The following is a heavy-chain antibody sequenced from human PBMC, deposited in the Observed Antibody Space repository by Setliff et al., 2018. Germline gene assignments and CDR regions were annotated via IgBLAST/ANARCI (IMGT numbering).Heavy chain of an antibody. CDR1: KYTFNSYA. CDR2: LIPMFGTP. Sequence: ASVKVSCKASKYTFNSYAMNWVRQAPGQGLEWMGGLIPMFGTPGYAQKFQDRVTITTDESTSTAYVELNSLTSEDTAVYYCARYRNYFDSSGQTQYYFDYWGQGTLVTVSS. D-gene: IGHD3-22*01. CDR3: ARYRNYFDSSGQTQYYFDY. V-gene: IGHV1-69*05. J-gene: IGHJ4*02.